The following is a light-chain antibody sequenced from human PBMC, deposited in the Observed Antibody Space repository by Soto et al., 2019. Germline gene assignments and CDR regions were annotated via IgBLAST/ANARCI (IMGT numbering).Light chain of an antibody. CDR1: SSDVGGYNY. Sequence: QSALTQPASVSGSPGQSIAISCTGTSSDVGGYNYVSWYQQHPGKAPKLMISEVSNRPSGVSNRFSGSKSDNTASLTISGLQAEDEADYYCSSYTSSSTYVFGTGTKVTVL. CDR2: EVS. V-gene: IGLV2-14*01. J-gene: IGLJ1*01. CDR3: SSYTSSSTYV.